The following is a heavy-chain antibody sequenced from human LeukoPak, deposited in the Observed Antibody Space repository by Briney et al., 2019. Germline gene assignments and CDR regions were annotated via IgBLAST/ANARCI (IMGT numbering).Heavy chain of an antibody. CDR2: ITPNGSEK. Sequence: PGGSLRLSCSASGFTFITSWMNWVRQAPGKGLEWVASITPNGSEKYYVDSVRGRFTISRDDDKNSVYLQMNSPRAEDTAVYYCARDRAYKAFDYWGQGNLVSVSS. D-gene: IGHD5-24*01. CDR3: ARDRAYKAFDY. V-gene: IGHV3-7*01. CDR1: GFTFITSW. J-gene: IGHJ4*02.